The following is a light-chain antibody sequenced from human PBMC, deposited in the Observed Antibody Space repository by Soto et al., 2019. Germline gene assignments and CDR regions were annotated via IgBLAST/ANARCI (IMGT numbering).Light chain of an antibody. V-gene: IGLV4-60*02. CDR1: SGHSNYI. J-gene: IGLJ3*02. CDR3: ETWDTNTWV. Sequence: QAVVTQSSSASASLGSSVKLTCTLSSGHSNYIIAWYQQQPGRAPRYLLKLERSGSYNKGSGVPARFSGSSSGADRYLTISNLQFEDEADYYCETWDTNTWVFGGGTKVTVL. CDR2: LERSGSY.